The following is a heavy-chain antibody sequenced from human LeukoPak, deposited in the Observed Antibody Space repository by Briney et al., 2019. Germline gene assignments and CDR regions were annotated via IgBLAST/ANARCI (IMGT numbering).Heavy chain of an antibody. V-gene: IGHV3-30*18. CDR3: AKPPDSSSWYYFDY. D-gene: IGHD6-13*01. Sequence: PGGSLRLSCAASGFTFSSYGMHWVRQAPGKGLEWVAVISYDGSNKYYADSVKGRFTLSRDNSKNTLYLQMNSLRAEDTAVYYCAKPPDSSSWYYFDYWGQGTLVTVSS. CDR1: GFTFSSYG. J-gene: IGHJ4*02. CDR2: ISYDGSNK.